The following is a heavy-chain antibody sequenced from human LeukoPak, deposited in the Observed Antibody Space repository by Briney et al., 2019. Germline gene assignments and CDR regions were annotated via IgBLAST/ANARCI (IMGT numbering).Heavy chain of an antibody. Sequence: SQTLSLTCAISGDSVSSNSAVWHWIRQSPSRGLEWLGRTYYRSRWYNDYAVSGKSRISVNPDTSKNQFSLQLNSVTPEDTAVYYCTRGGAAAGFDFWGQGTLVTVSS. CDR2: TYYRSRWYN. V-gene: IGHV6-1*01. CDR3: TRGGAAAGFDF. J-gene: IGHJ4*02. D-gene: IGHD6-13*01. CDR1: GDSVSSNSAV.